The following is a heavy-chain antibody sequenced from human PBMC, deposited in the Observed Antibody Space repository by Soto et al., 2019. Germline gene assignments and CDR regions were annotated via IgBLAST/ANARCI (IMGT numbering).Heavy chain of an antibody. CDR2: INPSGST. CDR3: ARPPYAFGFDI. D-gene: IGHD3-16*01. J-gene: IGHJ3*02. V-gene: IGHV4-34*01. Sequence: WTWIRQPPGKGLEWIGEINPSGSTKYNPSLKRRVTISVDTSRNQFSLKLRSVTAADTAVSFCARPPYAFGFDIWGQGTVVTVSS.